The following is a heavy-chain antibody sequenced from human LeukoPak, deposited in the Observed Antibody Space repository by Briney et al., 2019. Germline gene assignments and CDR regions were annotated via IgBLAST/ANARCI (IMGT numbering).Heavy chain of an antibody. D-gene: IGHD3-22*01. CDR2: IYYSRST. J-gene: IGHJ4*02. Sequence: PSETLSLTCTVSGGSISSGGYYWSWIRHHPGKGLEWIGYIYYSRSTYYNPSLKSRVTISVDTSKNQFSLKLSSVTAADTAVYYCARLAVEIDRYYYDSSGYYTFDYWGQGTLVTVSS. CDR1: GGSISSGGYY. V-gene: IGHV4-31*03. CDR3: ARLAVEIDRYYYDSSGYYTFDY.